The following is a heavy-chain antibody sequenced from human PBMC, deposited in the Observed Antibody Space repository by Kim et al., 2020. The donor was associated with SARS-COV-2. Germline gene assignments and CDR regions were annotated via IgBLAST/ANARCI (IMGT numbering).Heavy chain of an antibody. CDR1: GFTFSSYA. CDR3: AKDSVVTPGPGDDAFDI. CDR2: ISGSGGST. V-gene: IGHV3-23*01. J-gene: IGHJ3*02. Sequence: GGSLRLSCAASGFTFSSYAMSWVRQAPGKGLEWVSAISGSGGSTYYADSVKGRFTISRDNSKNTLYLQMNSLRAEDTAVYYCAKDSVVTPGPGDDAFDIWGQGTMVTVSS. D-gene: IGHD2-21*02.